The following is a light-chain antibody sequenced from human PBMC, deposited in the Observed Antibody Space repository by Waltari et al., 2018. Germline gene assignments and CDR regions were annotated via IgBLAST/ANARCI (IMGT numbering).Light chain of an antibody. CDR1: SSHIGRDS. J-gene: IGLJ2*01. V-gene: IGLV1-44*01. Sequence: QSVLPPPPSASGTPGQRIPISCHGSSSHIGRDSVNWYQHLPGPAPKPIVYNDNGRPPGVPDRFSGSKSGTSASLAISGLQSEDEADYFCAAWDDILKGVLFGGGTRLTVL. CDR3: AAWDDILKGVL. CDR2: NDN.